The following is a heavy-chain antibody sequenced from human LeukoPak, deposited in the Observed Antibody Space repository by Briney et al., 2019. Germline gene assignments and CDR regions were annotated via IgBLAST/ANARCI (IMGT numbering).Heavy chain of an antibody. CDR3: ARVTRTIVVGATRINGYYFDY. J-gene: IGHJ4*02. D-gene: IGHD1-26*01. CDR1: GGSLSSYY. CDR2: IYTSGGT. Sequence: PSETLSLTCTVSGGSLSSYYWSWIRQPAGRGLEWIGRIYTSGGTTYNPPLKRGATMSVATPKNQTSLKLSSVTAADTAVYYCARVTRTIVVGATRINGYYFDYWGQGTLVTVSS. V-gene: IGHV4-4*07.